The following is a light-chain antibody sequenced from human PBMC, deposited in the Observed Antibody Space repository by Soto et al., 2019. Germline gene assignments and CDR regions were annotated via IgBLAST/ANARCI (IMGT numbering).Light chain of an antibody. CDR1: SSNIGSNP. V-gene: IGLV1-44*01. Sequence: QSVLTQPPSASGTPGQRVTISCSGSSSNIGSNPVNWYQHLPGTAPKLLIYRNKQRPSGVPDRFSGSKSGTSASLAISELQSEDEADYYCAAWDDSLSVVFGGGTKLTVL. J-gene: IGLJ2*01. CDR3: AAWDDSLSVV. CDR2: RNK.